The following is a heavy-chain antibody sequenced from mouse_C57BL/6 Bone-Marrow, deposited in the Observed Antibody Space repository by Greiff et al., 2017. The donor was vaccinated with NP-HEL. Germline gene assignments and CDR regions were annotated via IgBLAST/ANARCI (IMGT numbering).Heavy chain of an antibody. Sequence: LMEPGASVKLSCKATGYTFTGYWIEWVKQRPGHGLEWIGEILPGSGSTNYIEKFKGKATFTADTSSNTAYMQLSSLTTEDSAIYYCAKGRTGTDYWGQGTTLTVSS. CDR1: GYTFTGYW. CDR2: ILPGSGST. CDR3: AKGRTGTDY. J-gene: IGHJ2*01. V-gene: IGHV1-9*01. D-gene: IGHD4-1*01.